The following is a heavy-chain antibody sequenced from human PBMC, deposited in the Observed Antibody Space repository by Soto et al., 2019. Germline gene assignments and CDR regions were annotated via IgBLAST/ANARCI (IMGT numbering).Heavy chain of an antibody. V-gene: IGHV5-51*01. J-gene: IGHJ6*02. CDR2: IYPGDSDT. CDR1: GKNFPSYW. D-gene: IGHD3-16*02. Sequence: REALKVFCQASGKNFPSYWVGWVRQMPGKGLEWLGIIYPGDSDTRYSPSFQGQVSISVDMSINTVYLQWSSLKASDTALYFCGRRSNRGVDVWGQGTTVTVSS. CDR3: GRRSNRGVDV.